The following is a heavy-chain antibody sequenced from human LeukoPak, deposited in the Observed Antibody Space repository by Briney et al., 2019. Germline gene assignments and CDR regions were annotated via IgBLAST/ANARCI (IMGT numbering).Heavy chain of an antibody. CDR2: ISSSGSTI. J-gene: IGHJ4*02. Sequence: GGSLRLSCAASGFTFSSYEMNWGRQAPGKGLEWVSYISSSGSTIYFAESVKGRFTISRDNAKNSLYLQMNSLRAEDTAVYYCARVSYYYDSSGLFDYWGQGTLVTVSS. D-gene: IGHD3-22*01. CDR3: ARVSYYYDSSGLFDY. V-gene: IGHV3-48*03. CDR1: GFTFSSYE.